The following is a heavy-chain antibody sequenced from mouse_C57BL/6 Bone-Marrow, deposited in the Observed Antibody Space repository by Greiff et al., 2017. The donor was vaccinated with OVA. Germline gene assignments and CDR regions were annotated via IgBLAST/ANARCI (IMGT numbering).Heavy chain of an antibody. CDR3: ARRNDYDDWGYFDV. J-gene: IGHJ1*03. CDR2: INSDGGST. V-gene: IGHV5-2*01. Sequence: EVQGVESGGGLVQPGESLKLSCESNEYEFPSHDMSWVRKTPEKRLELVAAINSDGGSTYYPDTMERRFIISRDNTKKTLYLQMSSLRSEDTALYYCARRNDYDDWGYFDVWGTGTTVTVSS. D-gene: IGHD2-4*01. CDR1: EYEFPSHD.